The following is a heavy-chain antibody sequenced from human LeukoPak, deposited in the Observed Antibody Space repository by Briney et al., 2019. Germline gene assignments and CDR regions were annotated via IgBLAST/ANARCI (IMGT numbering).Heavy chain of an antibody. Sequence: GGSLRLSCAASGFTFSSYWMHWVRQAPGKGLVWVSHINSDGSTTSFADSVKGRFTISRDNAKNTLYLQMNSLRAEDTAVYYCARDPYSSSSHWGQGTLVTVSS. CDR3: ARDPYSSSSH. CDR2: INSDGSTT. V-gene: IGHV3-74*01. J-gene: IGHJ4*02. D-gene: IGHD6-13*01. CDR1: GFTFSSYW.